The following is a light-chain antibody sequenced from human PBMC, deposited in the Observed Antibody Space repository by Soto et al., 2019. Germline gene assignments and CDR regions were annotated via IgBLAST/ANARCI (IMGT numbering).Light chain of an antibody. CDR2: GAS. CDR3: QEYGYSPWT. Sequence: EIVLTQSPGTLSLSPGARATLSCRASQSISSSHFAWNQHKPGQAPRLLIYGASSRATGISHRFSGSGSGTAFALSIRTLEPEDFGVYYCQEYGYSPWTFGRGIKVEIE. V-gene: IGKV3-20*01. J-gene: IGKJ1*01. CDR1: QSISSSH.